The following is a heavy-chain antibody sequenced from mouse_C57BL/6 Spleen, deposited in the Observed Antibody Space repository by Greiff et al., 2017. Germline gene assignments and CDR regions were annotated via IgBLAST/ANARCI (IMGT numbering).Heavy chain of an antibody. Sequence: VQLQQSGPELVKPGASVKISCKASGYTFTDYYMNWVKQSHGQSLEWIGDINPNNGGTSYNQKFKGKATLTVDKSSSTAYMELRSLTSEDSAVYYCARGVTTVVATASSFDYWGQGTTRTVSS. CDR2: INPNNGGT. J-gene: IGHJ2*01. V-gene: IGHV1-26*01. CDR3: ARGVTTVVATASSFDY. D-gene: IGHD1-1*01. CDR1: GYTFTDYY.